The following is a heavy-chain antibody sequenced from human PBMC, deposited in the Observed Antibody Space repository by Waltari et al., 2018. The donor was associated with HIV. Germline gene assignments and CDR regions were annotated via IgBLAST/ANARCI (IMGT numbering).Heavy chain of an antibody. CDR3: TTGAGIVVSDAFDI. V-gene: IGHV3-15*01. D-gene: IGHD3-22*01. CDR2: IKSKTDGGTT. CDR1: GFTFSTPW. Sequence: EVQLVESGGGLVKPGGSLRLSCAASGFTFSTPWMRWVRPAPGKGLEWVGRIKSKTDGGTTDYAAPVKGRFTISRDDSKNTLYLQMNSLKTEDTAVYYCTTGAGIVVSDAFDIWGQGTMVTVSS. J-gene: IGHJ3*02.